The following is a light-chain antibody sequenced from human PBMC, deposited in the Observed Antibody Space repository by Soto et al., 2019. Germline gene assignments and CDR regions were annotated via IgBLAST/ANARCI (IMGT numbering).Light chain of an antibody. CDR3: QQRSSNWPHT. CDR1: QSVDSY. V-gene: IGKV3-11*01. CDR2: DAS. Sequence: EIVLTQSPAILSLSPGERGTLSCRASQSVDSYLAWYQQKPGQAPRLLIYDASNRAGGIPARFSGSGSGTDFTLTISSLEPEDFAVYYCQQRSSNWPHTFCGGTKVEIK. J-gene: IGKJ4*01.